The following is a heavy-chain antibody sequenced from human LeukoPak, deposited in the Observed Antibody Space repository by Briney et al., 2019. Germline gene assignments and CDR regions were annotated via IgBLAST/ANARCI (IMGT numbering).Heavy chain of an antibody. J-gene: IGHJ4*02. D-gene: IGHD2-2*02. CDR3: ARRCSSTSCYNLHYFDY. CDR1: GGSISSYY. Sequence: SETLSLTCTVSGGSISSYYWSWIRQPPGKGLEWIGYIYYSGSTNYNPSLKSRVTISVDTSKNQFSLKLSSVTAADTAVYYCARRCSSTSCYNLHYFDYWGQGTLVTVSS. CDR2: IYYSGST. V-gene: IGHV4-59*12.